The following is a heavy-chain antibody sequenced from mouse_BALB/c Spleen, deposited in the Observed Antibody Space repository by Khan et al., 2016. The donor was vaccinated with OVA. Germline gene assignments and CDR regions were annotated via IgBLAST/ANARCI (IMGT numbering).Heavy chain of an antibody. D-gene: IGHD1-1*01. CDR2: ISSGGTYT. V-gene: IGHV5-6*01. CDR1: GFTFSTYG. Sequence: EVELVESGGDLVKPGGSLKLSCAASGFTFSTYGMSWVRQTPDKRLEWVATISSGGTYTYYPDSVKGRFTISRANVKNTLYLQMSSLRSEETAMYYCARHWVGVMDYWGQGTSVTVSS. CDR3: ARHWVGVMDY. J-gene: IGHJ4*01.